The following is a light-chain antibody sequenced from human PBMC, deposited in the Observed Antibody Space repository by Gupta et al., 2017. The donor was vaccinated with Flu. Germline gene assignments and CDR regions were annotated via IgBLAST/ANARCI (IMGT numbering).Light chain of an antibody. CDR2: DAS. J-gene: IGKJ2*01. CDR1: QSSSSY. V-gene: IGKV3-11*01. CDR3: QHRSSRPMYT. Sequence: ATPSLAPGEGATLSSRASQSSSSYLAWYQKKPGQAPRLLMYDASHRATGIPVRFSGSGSGTDFTLTISSLEPEDFAVYYCQHRSSRPMYTFGQGTELEIK.